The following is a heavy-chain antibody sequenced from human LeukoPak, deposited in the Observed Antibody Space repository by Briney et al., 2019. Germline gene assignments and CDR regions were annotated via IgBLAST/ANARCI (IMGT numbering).Heavy chain of an antibody. CDR3: AREGGRGSYSFDY. V-gene: IGHV4-39*07. CDR2: IYYSGST. D-gene: IGHD1-26*01. J-gene: IGHJ4*02. Sequence: PSETLSLTCTVSGGSISSSSYYWGWIRQPPGKGLEWIGSIYYSGSTYYNPSLKSRVTISVDTSKNQFSLKLSSVTAADTAVYYCAREGGRGSYSFDYWGQGTLVTVSS. CDR1: GGSISSSSYY.